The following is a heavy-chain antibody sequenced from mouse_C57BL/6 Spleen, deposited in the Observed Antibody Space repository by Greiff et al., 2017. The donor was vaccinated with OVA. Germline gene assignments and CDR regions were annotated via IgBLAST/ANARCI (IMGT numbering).Heavy chain of an antibody. CDR2: IYPRSGNT. Sequence: VKLMESGAELARPGASVKLSCKASGYTFTSYGISWVKQRTGQGLEWIGEIYPRSGNTYYNEKFKGKATLTADKSSSTAYMELRSLTSEDSAVYFCARAGENCVDYWGQGTTLTVSS. CDR1: GYTFTSYG. CDR3: ARAGENCVDY. V-gene: IGHV1-81*01. D-gene: IGHD4-1*01. J-gene: IGHJ2*01.